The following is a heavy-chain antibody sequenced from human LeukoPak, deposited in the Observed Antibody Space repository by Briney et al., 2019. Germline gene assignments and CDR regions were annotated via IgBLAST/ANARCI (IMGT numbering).Heavy chain of an antibody. V-gene: IGHV3-48*03. J-gene: IGHJ4*02. CDR2: LSSSGSAF. CDR1: GFTFRSYE. CDR3: ARSARLMKGVVEVTALDD. D-gene: IGHD3-3*01. Sequence: GGSLRLSCEDSGFTFRSYEMNWVRQAPGKGLEWIAYLSSSGSAFSYADSVKGRFTIARDNAKNSVYLEMNSLRADDTAVYYCARSARLMKGVVEVTALDDWGQGTLVTVSS.